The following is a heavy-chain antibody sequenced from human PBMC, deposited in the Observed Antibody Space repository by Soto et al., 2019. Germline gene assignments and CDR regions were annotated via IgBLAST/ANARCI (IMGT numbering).Heavy chain of an antibody. CDR1: GGSISGSY. D-gene: IGHD6-19*01. J-gene: IGHJ4*02. CDR2: VYYTGST. Sequence: SETLSLTRSVSGGSISGSYWSWIRQSPGKGLEWLGYVYYTGSTNYSPSLRSRVSISVDTSKNEFSLRLSSVTAADTAVYFCARSVAVPGAHIDYWGQGTQVTVSS. CDR3: ARSVAVPGAHIDY. V-gene: IGHV4-59*01.